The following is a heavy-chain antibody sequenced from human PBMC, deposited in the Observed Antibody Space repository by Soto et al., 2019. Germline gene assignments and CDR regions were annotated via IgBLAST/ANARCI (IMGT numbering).Heavy chain of an antibody. CDR3: ARHGSF. V-gene: IGHV4-39*01. CDR1: NGSISTASYN. D-gene: IGHD3-16*02. CDR2: IYYTGST. Sequence: QLHLQESGPGLVKPSETLSLTCTVSNGSISTASYNWGWIRQSPGKGLEWIGTIYYTGSTSYNPSLKRRVTITVDTSKNQFSLNLASVTASDTAVYYCARHGSFWGQGTLVIVSS. J-gene: IGHJ4*02.